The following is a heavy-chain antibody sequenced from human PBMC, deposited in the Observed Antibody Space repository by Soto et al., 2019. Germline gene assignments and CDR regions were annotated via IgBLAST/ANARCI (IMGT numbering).Heavy chain of an antibody. CDR1: GFTFSSYA. CDR3: AKGTYGIAAAGTHDY. J-gene: IGHJ4*02. D-gene: IGHD6-13*01. V-gene: IGHV3-23*01. Sequence: GGSLRLSCAASGFTFSSYAMSWVRQAPGKGLEWVSAISGSGGSTYYADSVKGRFTISRDNSKNTLYLQMKSLRAEDTAVYYCAKGTYGIAAAGTHDYWGPGTTVTVSS. CDR2: ISGSGGST.